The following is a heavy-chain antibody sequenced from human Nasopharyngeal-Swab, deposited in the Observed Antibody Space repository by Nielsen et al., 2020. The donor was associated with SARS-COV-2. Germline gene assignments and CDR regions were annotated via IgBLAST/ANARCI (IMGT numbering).Heavy chain of an antibody. D-gene: IGHD3-10*01. CDR1: GFTVSSNY. J-gene: IGHJ5*02. V-gene: IGHV3-74*01. Sequence: GGSLRLSCAASGFTVSSNYMSWVRQAPGKGLVWVSRISGDGSDISYADSVKGRFTISRDNAKNTVYLQMNSLRAEDTAVYYCIRERQWFGDSSWGQGTLVTVSS. CDR3: IRERQWFGDSS. CDR2: ISGDGSDI.